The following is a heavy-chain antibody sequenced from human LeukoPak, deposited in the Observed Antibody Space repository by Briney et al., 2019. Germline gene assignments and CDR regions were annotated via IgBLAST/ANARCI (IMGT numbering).Heavy chain of an antibody. J-gene: IGHJ4*02. CDR2: ISSSGSTM. CDR3: ARRPGPFDY. CDR1: GFTFSSYE. Sequence: QPGGSLRLSCAASGFTFSSYEMNWVRQAPGKGLEWISYISSSGSTMYYADSVKGRFTISRDNAKNSLYLQMNSLRAEDTAVYYCARRPGPFDYWGQGTLVTVSS. D-gene: IGHD1-14*01. V-gene: IGHV3-48*03.